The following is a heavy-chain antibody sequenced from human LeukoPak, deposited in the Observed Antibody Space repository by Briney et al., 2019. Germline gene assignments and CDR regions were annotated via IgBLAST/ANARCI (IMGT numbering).Heavy chain of an antibody. CDR2: IYYSGST. CDR1: GGSISSSSYY. CDR3: ASTVQSWELLWWFDP. D-gene: IGHD1-26*01. J-gene: IGHJ5*02. Sequence: PSETLSLTCTVSGGSISSSSYYWGWIRQPPGKGLEWIGSIYYSGSTYYNPSLKSRVTISVDTSKNQFSLKLSSVTAADTAVYYCASTVQSWELLWWFDPWGQGTLVTVSS. V-gene: IGHV4-39*01.